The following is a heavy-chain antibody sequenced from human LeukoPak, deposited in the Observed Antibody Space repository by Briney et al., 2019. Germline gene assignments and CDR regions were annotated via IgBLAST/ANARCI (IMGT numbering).Heavy chain of an antibody. CDR1: GGTFSSYA. V-gene: IGHV1-69*13. CDR2: IIPIFGTA. Sequence: SVKVSCKASGGTFSSYAISWVRQAPGQGLEWMGGIIPIFGTANYAQKFQGRVTITADESTSTAYMELSSLRSEDTAVYYCARGDGDGDYREVWFDPWGQGTLVTVSS. D-gene: IGHD4-17*01. CDR3: ARGDGDGDYREVWFDP. J-gene: IGHJ5*02.